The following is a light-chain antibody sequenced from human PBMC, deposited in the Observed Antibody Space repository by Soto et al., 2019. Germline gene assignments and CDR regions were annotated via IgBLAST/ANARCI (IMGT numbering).Light chain of an antibody. CDR2: WYS. CDR3: QQYFTSPCT. Sequence: DIVMTQSPDSLAVSLGERATFNCKSSQSILDRSKNKYYLAWYQQKSGQHPKQLIYWYSLRESVVPDRFTGSGSGTDFTLTISSLQAEDLAGYYCQQYFTSPCTFVQGTKVEI. J-gene: IGKJ1*01. V-gene: IGKV4-1*01. CDR1: QSILDRSKNKYY.